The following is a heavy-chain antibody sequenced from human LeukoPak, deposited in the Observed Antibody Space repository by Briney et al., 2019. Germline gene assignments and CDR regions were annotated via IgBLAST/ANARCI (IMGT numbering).Heavy chain of an antibody. D-gene: IGHD1-26*01. V-gene: IGHV4-39*07. Sequence: PSETLSLTCTVSGGSISSSSYYWGWIRQPPGKGLEWIGSIYYSGSTYYNPSLKSRVTISVDTSKNQFSLKLSSVTAADTAVYYCAKSVEVGATNYYYGMDVWGQGTTVTVSS. CDR3: AKSVEVGATNYYYGMDV. J-gene: IGHJ6*02. CDR2: IYYSGST. CDR1: GGSISSSSYY.